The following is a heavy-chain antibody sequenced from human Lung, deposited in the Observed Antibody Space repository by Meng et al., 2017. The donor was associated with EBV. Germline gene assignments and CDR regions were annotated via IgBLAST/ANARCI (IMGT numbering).Heavy chain of an antibody. V-gene: IGHV4-31*03. CDR2: IYYSGST. D-gene: IGHD4-11*01. Sequence: QVHLQESGPGLVKPPQTLSLTCTVSGDSIRSGGYYWSWIRQHPGKGLEWIGYIYYSGSTYYNPSLKSRVTISVDTSKNQFSLKLSSVTAADTAVYYCAATVNDGYFDYWGQGTLVTVSS. CDR3: AATVNDGYFDY. J-gene: IGHJ4*02. CDR1: GDSIRSGGYY.